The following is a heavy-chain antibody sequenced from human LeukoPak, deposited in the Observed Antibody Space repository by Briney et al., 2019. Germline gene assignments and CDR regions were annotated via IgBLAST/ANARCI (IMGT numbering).Heavy chain of an antibody. Sequence: SETLSLTCTVSGGSISSYYWSWIRQPAGKGLEWIGHIFTSGSTNYNPSLKSRVTMSVDTSKNQFSLNLRSVTAADTAVYYCARDWYDYVWGTYRSPDYYYYMDVWGKGTTVTISS. CDR3: ARDWYDYVWGTYRSPDYYYYMDV. CDR2: IFTSGST. V-gene: IGHV4-4*07. D-gene: IGHD3-16*02. CDR1: GGSISSYY. J-gene: IGHJ6*03.